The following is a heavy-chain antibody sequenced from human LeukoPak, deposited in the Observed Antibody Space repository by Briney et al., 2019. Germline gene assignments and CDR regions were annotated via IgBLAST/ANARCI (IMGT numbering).Heavy chain of an antibody. Sequence: PSETLSLTCTVSGDSISSSSYYWDWIRQPPGKGLEWIGSIYYRGNTYYNPSLKSRVTISVDTSKNQFSLKLSSVTAADTAVYYCARDMMGLFDYWGQGTLVTVSS. J-gene: IGHJ4*02. CDR2: IYYRGNT. CDR1: GDSISSSSYY. D-gene: IGHD3-16*01. V-gene: IGHV4-39*07. CDR3: ARDMMGLFDY.